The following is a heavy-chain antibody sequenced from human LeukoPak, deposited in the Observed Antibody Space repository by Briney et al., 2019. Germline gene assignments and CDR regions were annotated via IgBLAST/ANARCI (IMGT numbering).Heavy chain of an antibody. V-gene: IGHV3-11*01. J-gene: IGHJ4*02. Sequence: DSVKGRFTISRDNAKRSLYLQMDRLRAEDTAVYYCARDRRSPHSAYDWGVLDIWGPGTLVAVSS. CDR3: ARDRRSPHSAYDWGVLDI. D-gene: IGHD5-12*01.